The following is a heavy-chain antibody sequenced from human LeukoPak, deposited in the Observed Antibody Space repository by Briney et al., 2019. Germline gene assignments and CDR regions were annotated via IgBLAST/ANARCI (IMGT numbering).Heavy chain of an antibody. Sequence: PGGSLRLSCAASGFTFSSYEMNWVRQAPGKGLEWMALIWSDGTNEKYADSVKGRFTISRDNSKNTLYLQMNSLRAEDTAVYYCARVVGYSSTWYYDHWGQGTLVTVSS. CDR3: ARVVGYSSTWYYDH. J-gene: IGHJ4*02. V-gene: IGHV3-33*08. D-gene: IGHD2-2*01. CDR2: IWSDGTNE. CDR1: GFTFSSYE.